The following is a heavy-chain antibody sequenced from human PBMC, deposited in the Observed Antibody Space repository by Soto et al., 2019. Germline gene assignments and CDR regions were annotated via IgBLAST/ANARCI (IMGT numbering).Heavy chain of an antibody. CDR2: ISSSSSYI. J-gene: IGHJ4*02. D-gene: IGHD3-3*02. V-gene: IGHV3-21*01. Sequence: PGGSLRLSCAASGFTFSSYSMNWVRQAPGKGLEWVSSISSSSSYIYYADSVKGRFTISRDNAKNSLYLQMNSLRAEDTAVYYCARDIITLSEGPDFDYWGQGTLVTVSS. CDR3: ARDIITLSEGPDFDY. CDR1: GFTFSSYS.